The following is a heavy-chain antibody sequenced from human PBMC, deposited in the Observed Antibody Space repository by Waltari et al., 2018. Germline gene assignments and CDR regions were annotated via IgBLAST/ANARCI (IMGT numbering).Heavy chain of an antibody. CDR3: ARERGTIFGVVINGYFDY. D-gene: IGHD3-3*01. CDR1: GYTFTSYA. Sequence: QVQLVQSGAEVKKPGASVKVSCKASGYTFTSYAMHWVRQAPGQRLEWMGWINAGNGNTKYSQKFQGRVTITRDTSASTAYMELSSLRSEDTAVYYCARERGTIFGVVINGYFDYWGQGTLVIVSS. V-gene: IGHV1-3*01. J-gene: IGHJ4*02. CDR2: INAGNGNT.